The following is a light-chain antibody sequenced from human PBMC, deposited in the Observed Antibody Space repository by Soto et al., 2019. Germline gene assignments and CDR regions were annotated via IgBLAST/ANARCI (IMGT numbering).Light chain of an antibody. CDR1: SSNIGAGYD. CDR3: QSYDSSLSAWV. Sequence: QSVLTQPPSVSGAPGQRVTIFCTGGSSNIGAGYDVHWYQQLPGTAPKLLIYGNSNRPSGVPDRFSGSKSGTSASLAITGLQAEDEADYYCQSYDSSLSAWVFGGGTKLTVL. CDR2: GNS. V-gene: IGLV1-40*01. J-gene: IGLJ3*02.